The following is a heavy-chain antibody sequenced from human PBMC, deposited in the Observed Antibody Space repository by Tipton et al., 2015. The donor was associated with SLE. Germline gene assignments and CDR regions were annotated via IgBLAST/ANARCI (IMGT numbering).Heavy chain of an antibody. Sequence: TLSLTCTVSGGSISSSSYYWGWIRQPPGKGLEWIGYIYYSGSTYYNPSLKSRVTISVDTSKSQFSLKLSSVTAADTAVYYCAREGRREQLALDYWGQGTLVTVSS. CDR1: GGSISSSSYY. J-gene: IGHJ4*02. CDR3: AREGRREQLALDY. CDR2: IYYSGST. V-gene: IGHV4-39*07. D-gene: IGHD6-6*01.